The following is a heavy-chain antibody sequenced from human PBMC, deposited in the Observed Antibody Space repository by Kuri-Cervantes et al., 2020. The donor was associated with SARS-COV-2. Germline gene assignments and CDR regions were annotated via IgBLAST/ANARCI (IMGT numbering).Heavy chain of an antibody. J-gene: IGHJ6*02. Sequence: GESLKISCAASGFTVSSNYMSWVRQAPGKGLEWVAVISYDGSNKYYADSVKGRFTISRDNSKNTLYLQMNSLRAEDTAVYYCTSIVVVPAATYYYYGMDVWGQGTTVTVSS. D-gene: IGHD2-2*01. CDR2: ISYDGSNK. CDR1: GFTVSSNY. CDR3: TSIVVVPAATYYYYGMDV. V-gene: IGHV3-30*03.